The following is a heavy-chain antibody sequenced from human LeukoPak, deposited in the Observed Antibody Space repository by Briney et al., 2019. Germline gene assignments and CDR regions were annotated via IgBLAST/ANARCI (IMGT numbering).Heavy chain of an antibody. D-gene: IGHD2-21*02. CDR1: GGTFSSYA. V-gene: IGHV1-46*01. J-gene: IGHJ4*02. CDR2: INPSGGIT. Sequence: ASVKVSCKASGGTFSSYAISWVRQAPGQGLEWMGLINPSGGITSYARKFQGRVTMTRDTSTSTVYMELSSLRSEDTAVYYCARVRGDLETMLDYWGQGTLVTVSS. CDR3: ARVRGDLETMLDY.